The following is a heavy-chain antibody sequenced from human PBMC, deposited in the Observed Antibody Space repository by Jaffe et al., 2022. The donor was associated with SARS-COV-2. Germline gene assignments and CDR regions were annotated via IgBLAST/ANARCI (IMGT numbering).Heavy chain of an antibody. Sequence: QVQLVESGGGLVKPGGSLRLSCAASGFTFSDYYMSWIRQVPGKGLEWVSSISKSSSYTNYADSVKGRFTISRDNAKNSVYVQMNSLRAEDTAVYYCARMVGDTHPFDYWGQGTLVTVSS. CDR2: ISKSSSYT. J-gene: IGHJ4*02. V-gene: IGHV3-11*06. CDR3: ARMVGDTHPFDY. D-gene: IGHD1-26*01. CDR1: GFTFSDYY.